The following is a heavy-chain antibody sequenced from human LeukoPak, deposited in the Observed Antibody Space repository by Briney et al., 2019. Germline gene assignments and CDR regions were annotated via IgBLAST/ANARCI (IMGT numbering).Heavy chain of an antibody. CDR1: GYTFTSYD. CDR2: MNPNSGNT. Sequence: ASVKVSCKASGYTFTSYDINWVRQATGQGLEWMGWMNPNSGNTGYAQKFQGRVTMTRNTSISTAYMELSSLRSEDTAVYYCARESRGGGPLWFETYGMDVWGQGTTVTVSS. CDR3: ARESRGGGPLWFETYGMDV. V-gene: IGHV1-8*01. D-gene: IGHD3-10*01. J-gene: IGHJ6*02.